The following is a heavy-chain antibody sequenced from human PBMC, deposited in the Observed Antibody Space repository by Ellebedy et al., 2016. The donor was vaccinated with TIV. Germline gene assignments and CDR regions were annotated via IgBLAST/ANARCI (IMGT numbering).Heavy chain of an antibody. CDR2: IYTSGST. J-gene: IGHJ4*02. CDR1: GGSISSYY. V-gene: IGHV4-4*07. Sequence: MPGGSLRLSCTASGGSISSYYRSWIRQPAGKGLEWIGRIYTSGSTNYNPSLQSRVTMSVDTSKNQFSRKLSSVTAADTAVYYCAGGYSSGSTDYWGQGTLVTVSS. D-gene: IGHD6-19*01. CDR3: AGGYSSGSTDY.